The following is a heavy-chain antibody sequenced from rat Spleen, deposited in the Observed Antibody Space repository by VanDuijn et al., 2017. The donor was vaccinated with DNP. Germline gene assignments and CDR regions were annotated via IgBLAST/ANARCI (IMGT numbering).Heavy chain of an antibody. CDR2: INYSGIT. CDR3: ARSGSYGGHWFAY. D-gene: IGHD1-1*01. Sequence: EVQLQESGPGLLKPSQSLSLTCSVTGYSISRTYWGWFRKFPGNKMEWIGHINYSGITTYNPSLKSRISITRDTSKNQFFLQLRSVTTEDTATYYCARSGSYGGHWFAYWGQGTLVTVSS. CDR1: GYSISRTY. J-gene: IGHJ3*01. V-gene: IGHV3-1*01.